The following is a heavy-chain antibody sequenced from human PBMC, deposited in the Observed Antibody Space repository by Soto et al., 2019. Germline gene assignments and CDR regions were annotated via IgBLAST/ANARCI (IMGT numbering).Heavy chain of an antibody. D-gene: IGHD5-12*01. V-gene: IGHV3-30*18. Sequence: QVQLVESGGGVVQPGRSLRLSCAASGFTFSSFGMHWVRQAPGKGLEWVAVASYDGSYKYYADSVKGRFTISRDNSKNALYLQLNSLGAADTAVYYCAKERSVVATTPDFDYWGQGTLVTVSS. CDR3: AKERSVVATTPDFDY. CDR2: ASYDGSYK. CDR1: GFTFSSFG. J-gene: IGHJ4*02.